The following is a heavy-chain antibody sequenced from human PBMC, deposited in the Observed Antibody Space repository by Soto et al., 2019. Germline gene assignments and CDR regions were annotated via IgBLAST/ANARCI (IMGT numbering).Heavy chain of an antibody. Sequence: GGSLRLSCAVSGFIFSDFSMNWVRQAPGKGLEWVASIGSSGGYIFYADSVKGRFTISRDNAKKSLDLQINSLRAEDTAVYYCARGKKHQSLGGRFGMDVWGQGTTVTVSS. D-gene: IGHD2-2*01. CDR1: GFIFSDFS. CDR3: ARGKKHQSLGGRFGMDV. J-gene: IGHJ6*02. CDR2: IGSSGGYI. V-gene: IGHV3-21*01.